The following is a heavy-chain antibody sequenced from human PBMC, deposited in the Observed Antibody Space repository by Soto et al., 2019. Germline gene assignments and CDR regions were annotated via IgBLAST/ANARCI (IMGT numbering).Heavy chain of an antibody. CDR3: ARQSPKYPSDYGDYYYYYGMDV. CDR1: GGSISSSSYY. D-gene: IGHD4-17*01. V-gene: IGHV4-39*01. Sequence: QLQLQESGPGLVKPSETLSLTCTVSGGSISSSSYYWGWIRQPPGKGLEWIGSIYYSGSTYYNPSLKSRVTISVDTSKNQFSLKLSSVTAADTAVYYCARQSPKYPSDYGDYYYYYGMDVW. J-gene: IGHJ6*01. CDR2: IYYSGST.